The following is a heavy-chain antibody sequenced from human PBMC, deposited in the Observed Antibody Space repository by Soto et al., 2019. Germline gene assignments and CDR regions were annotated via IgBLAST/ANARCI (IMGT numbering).Heavy chain of an antibody. CDR3: ARDHWDCSGGGCNPHQLNFFAMDV. CDR2: ISFDGNNK. D-gene: IGHD2-15*01. Sequence: QVHLVESGGGGVQPGRSKRLSCVVSGFTFNDYAIHWVRQAPGKGLEWVAVISFDGNNKFYTDSVKGRFTISRDRSKTTAYVQMNNLRAEDTAVYYCARDHWDCSGGGCNPHQLNFFAMDVWGQGTTVTVSS. J-gene: IGHJ6*02. V-gene: IGHV3-30*03. CDR1: GFTFNDYA.